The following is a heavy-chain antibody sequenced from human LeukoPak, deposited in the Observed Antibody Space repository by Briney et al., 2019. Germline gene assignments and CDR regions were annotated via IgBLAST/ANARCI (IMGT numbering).Heavy chain of an antibody. D-gene: IGHD1-20*01. CDR1: GFTFDDYA. CDR3: AKGDNWNQFDY. Sequence: RGSLRLSCAASGFTFDDYALHWDRQAPGKGLEWVSLISWDGGSTYYADSVKGRFTISSHNSKNSLYLQMNSLRAEDTALYYCAKGDNWNQFDYWGQGTLVTVSS. J-gene: IGHJ4*02. CDR2: ISWDGGST. V-gene: IGHV3-43D*03.